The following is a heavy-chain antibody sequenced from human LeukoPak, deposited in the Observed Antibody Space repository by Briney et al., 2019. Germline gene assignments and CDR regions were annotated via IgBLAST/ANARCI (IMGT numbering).Heavy chain of an antibody. CDR2: ISSSSSYI. Sequence: PGGSLRLSCAASGFTFSSYSMNWVRQAPGKGLEWVSSISSSSSYIYYADSVKGRFTISRDNAKNSLYLQMNSLRAEDTAVYYCARDRFLYGDYEIFDYWGQGTRVTVSS. J-gene: IGHJ4*02. D-gene: IGHD4-17*01. V-gene: IGHV3-21*01. CDR1: GFTFSSYS. CDR3: ARDRFLYGDYEIFDY.